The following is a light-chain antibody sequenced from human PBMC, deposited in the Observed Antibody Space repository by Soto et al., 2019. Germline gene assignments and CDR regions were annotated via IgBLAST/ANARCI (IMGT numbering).Light chain of an antibody. V-gene: IGKV1-39*01. CDR2: AAS. Sequence: DIQMIQSPSSLSASVGDRVTITCRATQSIANHLNWYQQRPGKAPNLLIFAASLLQSGVPSRFSGSGSGTDFTLTISNLQPEDTATYYCQQGYSTPRTFGQGTKLEIK. CDR3: QQGYSTPRT. CDR1: QSIANH. J-gene: IGKJ2*01.